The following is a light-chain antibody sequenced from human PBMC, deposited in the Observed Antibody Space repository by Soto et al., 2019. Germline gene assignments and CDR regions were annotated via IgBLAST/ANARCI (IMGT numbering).Light chain of an antibody. CDR2: RTH. Sequence: QSVLSQAPSASGTPGQRVTISCSGSSSNIGSNYVYWYQQLPETAPKLLIYRTHQRPSGVPDRFSASKSDTSASLGISGLRSEDEAAYSCATWDDSLRGPVLFGGGTKLTVL. CDR1: SSNIGSNY. V-gene: IGLV1-47*01. CDR3: ATWDDSLRGPVL. J-gene: IGLJ2*01.